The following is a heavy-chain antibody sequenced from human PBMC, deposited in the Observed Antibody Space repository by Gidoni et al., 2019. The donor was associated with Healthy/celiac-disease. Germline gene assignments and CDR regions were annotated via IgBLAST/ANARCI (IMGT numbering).Heavy chain of an antibody. J-gene: IGHJ4*02. D-gene: IGHD4-17*01. CDR1: GFTFSSYG. Sequence: QVQLVESGGGVVQPGRSLRLSCAASGFTFSSYGMHWVRQAPGKGLEWVAVISYDGSNKYYADSVKGRFTISRDNSKNTLYLQMNSLRAEDTAVYYCAAHDYGGNNFDYWGQGTLVTVSS. V-gene: IGHV3-30*03. CDR2: ISYDGSNK. CDR3: AAHDYGGNNFDY.